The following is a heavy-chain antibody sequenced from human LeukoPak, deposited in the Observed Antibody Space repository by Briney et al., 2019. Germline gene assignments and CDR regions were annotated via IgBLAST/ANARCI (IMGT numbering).Heavy chain of an antibody. Sequence: GGSLRLSCAASGFTVSSNYMSWVRQAPGKGLEWVSVIYSGGSTYYADSVKGRFTISRDNSKNTLYLQMNSLRSEDTAVYYCARERNDFWSGYSYWGQGTLVTVSS. V-gene: IGHV3-53*05. CDR1: GFTVSSNY. CDR2: IYSGGST. CDR3: ARERNDFWSGYSY. D-gene: IGHD3-3*01. J-gene: IGHJ4*02.